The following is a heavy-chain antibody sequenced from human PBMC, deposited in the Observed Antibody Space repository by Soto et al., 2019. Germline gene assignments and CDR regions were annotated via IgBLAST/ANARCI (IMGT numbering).Heavy chain of an antibody. V-gene: IGHV1-46*01. CDR3: ARYYDFWSGYYSYYGTDV. D-gene: IGHD3-3*01. J-gene: IGHJ6*02. Sequence: ASVKVSCSASGDTFTSYYMHWVRQAPGEGLEWMGIINPSGGSTSYAQKFQGRVTMTRDTSTSTVYMELSSLRSEDTAVYYCARYYDFWSGYYSYYGTDVWGQGTTVTVSS. CDR2: INPSGGST. CDR1: GDTFTSYY.